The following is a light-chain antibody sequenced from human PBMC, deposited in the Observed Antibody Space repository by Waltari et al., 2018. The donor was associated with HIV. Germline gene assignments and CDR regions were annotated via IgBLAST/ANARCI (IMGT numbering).Light chain of an antibody. J-gene: IGLJ3*02. Sequence: QSALTPSAAVSGSPGQSITISCTVTNSDGRASALFSWYQQHPGEVPNLLIYEVTKRPSGVSTRFSGSTSGNTASLTISGLQGEDEADYYCCSYAGSGLVFGGGTKLTVL. CDR1: NSDGRASAL. CDR2: EVT. CDR3: CSYAGSGLV. V-gene: IGLV2-23*02.